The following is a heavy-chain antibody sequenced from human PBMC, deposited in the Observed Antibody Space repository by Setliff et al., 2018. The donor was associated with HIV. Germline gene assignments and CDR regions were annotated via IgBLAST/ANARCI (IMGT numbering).Heavy chain of an antibody. D-gene: IGHD6-25*01. CDR3: VREDRSGCSYNRYYYFGLDV. CDR1: GDSISNGLH. V-gene: IGHV4-38-2*02. Sequence: SETLSLTCTVSGDSISNGLHWGWIRQPPGKGLEWIGTISDTGNAHYSPSLKSRVTIVVDTSKNQLSLKLSSVTAADTAISYCVREDRSGCSYNRYYYFGLDVWGQGTTVTVSS. CDR2: ISDTGNA. J-gene: IGHJ6*02.